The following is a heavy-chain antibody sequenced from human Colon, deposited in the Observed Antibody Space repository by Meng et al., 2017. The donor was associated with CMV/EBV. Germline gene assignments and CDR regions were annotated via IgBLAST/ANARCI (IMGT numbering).Heavy chain of an antibody. J-gene: IGHJ4*02. D-gene: IGHD7-27*01. CDR3: ARDGDRHAFDLVY. V-gene: IGHV3-7*01. CDR1: GFTVREYW. Sequence: AASGFTVREYWMSWVRQTPEKGLEWVANIKEDGSQTYYVDSVKGRFIISRDNAKTSVYLQMNSLRVDDTAVYYCARDGDRHAFDLVYWGQGVLVTVSS. CDR2: IKEDGSQT.